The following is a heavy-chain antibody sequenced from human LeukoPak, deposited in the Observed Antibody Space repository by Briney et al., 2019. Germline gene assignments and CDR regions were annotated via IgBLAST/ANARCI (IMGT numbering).Heavy chain of an antibody. CDR2: IIPIFGTA. CDR1: GGTFSSYA. J-gene: IGHJ4*02. Sequence: ASVTVSCKASGGTFSSYAISWVRQAPGQGLEWMGGIIPIFGTANYAQKFQGRVTITADESTSTAYMELSSLRSEDTAVYYCARDVVGSSGYYPRGYFDYWGQGTLVTVSS. V-gene: IGHV1-69*13. CDR3: ARDVVGSSGYYPRGYFDY. D-gene: IGHD3-22*01.